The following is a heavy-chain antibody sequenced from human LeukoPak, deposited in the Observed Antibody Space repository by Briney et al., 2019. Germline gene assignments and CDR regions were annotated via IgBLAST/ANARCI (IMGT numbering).Heavy chain of an antibody. CDR3: ARVPLRFLEPFDN. J-gene: IGHJ4*02. CDR2: INHSGTT. CDR1: GGSFKDNY. Sequence: SETLSLTCAVYGGSFKDNYWSWIRQPPGKGLEWIGEINHSGTTNYNPSLKSRVTMSLDTSKNQLSLKPNSVTAADTAVYYCARVPLRFLEPFDNWGQGTLVTVSS. D-gene: IGHD3-3*01. V-gene: IGHV4-34*01.